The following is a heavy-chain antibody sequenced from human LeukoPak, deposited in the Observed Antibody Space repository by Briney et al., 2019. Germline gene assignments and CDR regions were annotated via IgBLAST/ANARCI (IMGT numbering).Heavy chain of an antibody. CDR2: ISRDGDTT. V-gene: IGHV3-43*02. Sequence: PGGSLRLSCVASGFTFDKYSMHWVRQAPGKGLVWVSVISRDGDTTNYADSLKGRFTISRDNAKNSLYLQFDSLRTEDTALYFCARDMEPQRPPYDAIDV. CDR3: ARDMEPQRPPYDAIDV. D-gene: IGHD1-1*01. CDR1: GFTFDKYS. J-gene: IGHJ3*01.